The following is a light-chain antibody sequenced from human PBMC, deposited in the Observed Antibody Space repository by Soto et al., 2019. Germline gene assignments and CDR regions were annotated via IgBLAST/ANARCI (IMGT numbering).Light chain of an antibody. CDR3: SSYYTTSRYV. Sequence: QSALTQPPSVSGSPGQSVTISCTGTSSDVGKYDRVSWYQQPPGTAPKLIIYEVTNRPSGVPARFSGSKSGNTASLTISGPQAEYEADYSCSSYYTTSRYVFGAGTKVTDL. CDR2: EVT. V-gene: IGLV2-18*02. J-gene: IGLJ1*01. CDR1: SSDVGKYDR.